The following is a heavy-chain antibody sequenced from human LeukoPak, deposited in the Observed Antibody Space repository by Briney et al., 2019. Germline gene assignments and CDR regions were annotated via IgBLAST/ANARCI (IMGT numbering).Heavy chain of an antibody. V-gene: IGHV3-30*18. Sequence: PGGSLRLSCAASGFTFGSYGMHWVRQAPGKGLEWVAVISYGGTNKYYADSVKGRFTISRDNSKNTLYLQMNSLRAEDTAVYYCAKDLYGSGEGGMDVWGQGTTVTVSS. J-gene: IGHJ6*02. D-gene: IGHD3-10*01. CDR3: AKDLYGSGEGGMDV. CDR2: ISYGGTNK. CDR1: GFTFGSYG.